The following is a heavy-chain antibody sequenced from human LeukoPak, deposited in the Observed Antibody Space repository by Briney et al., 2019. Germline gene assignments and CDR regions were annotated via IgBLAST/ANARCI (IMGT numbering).Heavy chain of an antibody. D-gene: IGHD3-16*01. CDR3: TRERRGSYYAFES. CDR1: GFSVSDYS. CDR2: VMSGRGST. V-gene: IGHV3-11*05. Sequence: GGSLRLSCAASGFSVSDYSISWIRQSPGKGPEWISYVMSGRGSTNYADSVKGRFTISRDNAKTSVALQLDGLRADDTAVYFCTRERRGSYYAFESWGQGTLVTVSS. J-gene: IGHJ4*02.